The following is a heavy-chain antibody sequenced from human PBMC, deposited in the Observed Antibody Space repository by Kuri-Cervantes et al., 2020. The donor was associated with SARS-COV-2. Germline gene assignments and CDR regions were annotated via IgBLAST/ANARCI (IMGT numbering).Heavy chain of an antibody. CDR1: GFTFSSYA. CDR3: ARGPSYNWNDAFDY. CDR2: ISYDGSNK. Sequence: GGSLRLSCAGSGFTFSSYAMHWVRQAPGKGLEWVAVISYDGSNKYYADSVKGRFTISRDNSKNTLYLQMNSLRAEDTAVYYCARGPSYNWNDAFDYWGQGTLVTVSS. D-gene: IGHD1-1*01. V-gene: IGHV3-30*04. J-gene: IGHJ4*02.